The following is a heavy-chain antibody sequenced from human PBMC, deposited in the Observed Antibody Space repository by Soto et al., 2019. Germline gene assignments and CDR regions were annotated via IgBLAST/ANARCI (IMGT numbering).Heavy chain of an antibody. V-gene: IGHV3-73*01. CDR2: IRSKANNYAT. Sequence: EVQLVESGGGLVQPGGSLKLSCAASGVTLSGSAMHWVRQASGKGLEWVGRIRSKANNYATAYAASVKGRFTIFRDDSKNTAYLEMNSLKTEDTAVYYCSTTMVTTQDYWGQGTLVTXSS. J-gene: IGHJ4*02. CDR3: STTMVTTQDY. D-gene: IGHD4-17*01. CDR1: GVTLSGSA.